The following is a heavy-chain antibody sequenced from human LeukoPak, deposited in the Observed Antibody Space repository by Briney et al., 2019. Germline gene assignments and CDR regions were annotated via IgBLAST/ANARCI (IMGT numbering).Heavy chain of an antibody. CDR1: GFTFSDYY. V-gene: IGHV3-11*04. J-gene: IGHJ4*02. Sequence: GGSLRLSCAASGFTFSDYYMSWIRQAPGKGLEWVSYISTFGGTIYYADSVKGRFTISRDNTKNSLYLQMGSLRAEDTAFYYCARDNTNLDYWGQGTLVTVSS. CDR3: ARDNTNLDY. CDR2: ISTFGGTI. D-gene: IGHD1-14*01.